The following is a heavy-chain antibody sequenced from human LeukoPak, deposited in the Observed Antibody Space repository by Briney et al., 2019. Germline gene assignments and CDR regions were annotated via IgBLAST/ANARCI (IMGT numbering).Heavy chain of an antibody. J-gene: IGHJ4*02. CDR2: ISYDGSYT. Sequence: SGGSLRLSCAASGFIFSNYGMHWVRQAPDKGLEWVAVISYDGSYTYYADSVKGRFTISRDNSKNTLYLQMSSLRADDTAVYYCAKVQRQFSAYALGDFDYWGQGTLVTVSS. V-gene: IGHV3-30*18. CDR1: GFIFSNYG. CDR3: AKVQRQFSAYALGDFDY. D-gene: IGHD5-12*01.